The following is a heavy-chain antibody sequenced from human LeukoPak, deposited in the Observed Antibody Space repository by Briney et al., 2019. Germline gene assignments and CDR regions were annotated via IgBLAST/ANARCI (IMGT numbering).Heavy chain of an antibody. CDR1: GGSFSSYY. Sequence: SEPLSLTCTVSGGSFSSYYWSWIRQPPGKGREWIGYISYTGSTHYNPPLKSRVAMSLDTSKNQFSLKLNSVTAADTAVYYCASLLGSARGSYLFDFWGQGTQVTVSS. J-gene: IGHJ4*02. V-gene: IGHV4-59*01. D-gene: IGHD1-26*01. CDR3: ASLLGSARGSYLFDF. CDR2: ISYTGST.